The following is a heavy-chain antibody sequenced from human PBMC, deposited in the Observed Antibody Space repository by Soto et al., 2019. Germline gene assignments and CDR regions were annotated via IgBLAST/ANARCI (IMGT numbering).Heavy chain of an antibody. V-gene: IGHV1-69*04. CDR1: GGTFSSYT. CDR3: ARERLYYYGSGSLNWFDP. J-gene: IGHJ5*02. D-gene: IGHD3-10*01. CDR2: IIPILGIA. Sequence: SVKVSCKASGGTFSSYTISWVRQAPGQGLEWMGRIIPILGIANYAQKFQGRVTITADKSTSTAYMELSSLRSEDTAVYYCARERLYYYGSGSLNWFDPWGQGTLVTVS.